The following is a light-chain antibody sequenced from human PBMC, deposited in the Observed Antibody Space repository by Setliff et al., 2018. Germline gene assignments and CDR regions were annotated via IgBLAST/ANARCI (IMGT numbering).Light chain of an antibody. CDR3: AAWDDILKAVV. V-gene: IGLV1-44*01. CDR2: RDS. Sequence: QSVLTQPPSASGTPGQRVTISCSGSSSNIGTKTVNWYRQLPGVAPKLLIHRDSQRPSGVPDRFSGSKSGTSASLAISGLLSEDEADYYCAAWDDILKAVVFGGGTKVTVL. CDR1: SSNIGTKT. J-gene: IGLJ3*02.